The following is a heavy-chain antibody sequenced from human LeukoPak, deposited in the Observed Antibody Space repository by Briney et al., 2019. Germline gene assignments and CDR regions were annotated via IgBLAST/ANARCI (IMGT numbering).Heavy chain of an antibody. J-gene: IGHJ5*02. D-gene: IGHD3-22*01. V-gene: IGHV3-7*03. CDR3: ARGYYDSSGYFLP. CDR1: GFTFSSYW. Sequence: GGSLRLSCAASGFTFSSYWMSWVRQAPGKGLEWVANIKQDGSEKYYVDSVKGRFTISRDNTKNSLYLQMNSLRAEDTAVYYCARGYYDSSGYFLPWGQGTLVTVSS. CDR2: IKQDGSEK.